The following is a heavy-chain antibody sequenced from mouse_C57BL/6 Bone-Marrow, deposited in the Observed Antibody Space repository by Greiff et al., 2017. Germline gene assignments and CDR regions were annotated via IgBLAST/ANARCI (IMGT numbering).Heavy chain of an antibody. CDR1: GFNIKDYY. J-gene: IGHJ2*01. CDR3: TRSLSYYGTNY. CDR2: IDPEDGET. D-gene: IGHD1-1*01. V-gene: IGHV14-2*01. Sequence: EVQLQQSGAELVKPGASVKLSCTASGFNIKDYYIHWVKQRTEQGLEWIGRIDPEDGETKNAPKFQDKATITAATSTNTAYLQLSSLTSEDTAVYYCTRSLSYYGTNYWGQGTTLTVSS.